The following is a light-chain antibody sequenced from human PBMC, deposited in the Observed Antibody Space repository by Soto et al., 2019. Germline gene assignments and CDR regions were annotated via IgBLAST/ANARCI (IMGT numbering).Light chain of an antibody. J-gene: IGKJ1*01. CDR1: QSVSSN. Sequence: IVMTQSPATLSVSPGERATLSCRASQSVSSNLAWYQHKPGQAPRLLIYGASTRATGIPVRFSGSGSGTEFTLTISSLQSEDFAVYYCQQYNNLWTFGQGTKVEIK. V-gene: IGKV3-15*01. CDR3: QQYNNLWT. CDR2: GAS.